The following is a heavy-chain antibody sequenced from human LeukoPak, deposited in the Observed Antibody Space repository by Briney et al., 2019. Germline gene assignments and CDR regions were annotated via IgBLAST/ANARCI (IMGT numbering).Heavy chain of an antibody. Sequence: PGGSLRLSCAASGFTFDDYGMSWVRQAPGKGLEWVSAISGSGGSTYYADSVKGRFTISRDNSKNTLYLQMNSLRAEDTAVYYCAKDATIVYYYMDVWGKGTTVTISS. D-gene: IGHD1-26*01. CDR3: AKDATIVYYYMDV. V-gene: IGHV3-23*01. CDR1: GFTFDDYG. CDR2: ISGSGGST. J-gene: IGHJ6*03.